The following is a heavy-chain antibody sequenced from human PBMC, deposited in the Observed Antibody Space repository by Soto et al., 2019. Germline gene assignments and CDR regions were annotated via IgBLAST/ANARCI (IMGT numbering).Heavy chain of an antibody. D-gene: IGHD1-1*01. CDR3: ARGGSTHYYYGLDV. J-gene: IGHJ6*02. Sequence: PSETLSLTCTVSGGSISGFFWTWVRQPPGMPLEGLGHVSASGSTAYNPSLRSRLSLSLDVSKNRFSPELTSVTAADTATYFCARGGSTHYYYGLDVWGQGTTVTVSS. CDR1: GGSISGFF. V-gene: IGHV4-4*07. CDR2: VSASGST.